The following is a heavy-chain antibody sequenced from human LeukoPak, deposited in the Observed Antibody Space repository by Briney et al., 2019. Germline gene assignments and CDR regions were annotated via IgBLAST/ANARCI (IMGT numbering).Heavy chain of an antibody. Sequence: GASVKVSCKASGYTFTGYYMHWVRQAPGQGLEWMGWINPNSGGTNYAQKFQGRVTMTRDTSISTAYMELSRLRSDDTAVYYCARDSGVGDYVFKIWGQGTMVTVSS. V-gene: IGHV1-2*02. CDR3: ARDSGVGDYVFKI. CDR2: INPNSGGT. CDR1: GYTFTGYY. D-gene: IGHD4-17*01. J-gene: IGHJ3*02.